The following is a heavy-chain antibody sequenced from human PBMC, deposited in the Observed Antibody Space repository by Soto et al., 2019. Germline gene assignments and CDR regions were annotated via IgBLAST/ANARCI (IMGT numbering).Heavy chain of an antibody. CDR2: IYESGYT. Sequence: TLSRTCTVSGSSVSSGAYYWGWVRQRPGRGLEWFGYIYESGYTYYNTSLKSRLTISLDRSNNQFSMGLTSVTAADTAVYYCVRALRHTAMVYPWFDHWRQGNLATVSS. CDR1: GSSVSSGAYY. CDR3: VRALRHTAMVYPWFDH. J-gene: IGHJ5*02. V-gene: IGHV4-31*03. D-gene: IGHD5-18*01.